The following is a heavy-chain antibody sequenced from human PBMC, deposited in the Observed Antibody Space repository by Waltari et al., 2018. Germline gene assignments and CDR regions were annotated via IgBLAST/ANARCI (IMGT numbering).Heavy chain of an antibody. J-gene: IGHJ3*02. V-gene: IGHV4-59*01. D-gene: IGHD2-2*01. CDR3: VRDLAVPAAIGFAFDI. Sequence: QVQLQESGPGLVKPSETLSLTCTVSGGSISSYYWSWIRQTPGKGLEWIGYIYYSGSTNYNPSLKSRVTISVDTSKNQFSLKLSSVTAADTAVYYCVRDLAVPAAIGFAFDIWGQGTMVTVSS. CDR1: GGSISSYY. CDR2: IYYSGST.